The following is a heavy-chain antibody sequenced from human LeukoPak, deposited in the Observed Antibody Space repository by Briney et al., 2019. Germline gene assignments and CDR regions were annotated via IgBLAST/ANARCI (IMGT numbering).Heavy chain of an antibody. V-gene: IGHV4-59*01. J-gene: IGHJ3*02. Sequence: PSETLSLTCTVSGASINSYFWSWIRQPPGKGLEWIGSLYYSGTTNYNPSLKSRVTISLDTSKDQFSLKLSSVTAADTAVYYCARFSGEDSPLHALDIWGQGTMVTVSS. CDR1: GASINSYF. CDR2: LYYSGTT. CDR3: ARFSGEDSPLHALDI. D-gene: IGHD3-10*01.